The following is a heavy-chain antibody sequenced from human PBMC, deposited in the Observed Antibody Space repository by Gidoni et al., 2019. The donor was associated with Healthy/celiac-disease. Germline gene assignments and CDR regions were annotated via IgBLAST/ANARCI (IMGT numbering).Heavy chain of an antibody. CDR3: AKDYYYDSSGYYYGY. D-gene: IGHD3-22*01. CDR1: GFTCSSYA. CDR2: ISGSGGST. V-gene: IGHV3-23*01. Sequence: EVQLLESGGGLVQPGGSLRLSCAASGFTCSSYAMSWVRQATGKGLEWVSAISGSGGSTYYADSVKGRFTISRDNSKNTLYLQMNSLRAEDTAVYYCAKDYYYDSSGYYYGYWGQGTLVTVSS. J-gene: IGHJ4*02.